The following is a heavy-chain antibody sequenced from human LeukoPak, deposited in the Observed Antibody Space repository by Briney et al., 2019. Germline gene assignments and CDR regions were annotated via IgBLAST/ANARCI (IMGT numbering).Heavy chain of an antibody. V-gene: IGHV4-59*01. D-gene: IGHD3-3*01. J-gene: IGHJ4*02. CDR3: ARASYYDFWSGDNPHFDY. CDR2: IYYSGST. CDR1: GGSISSYY. Sequence: SETLSLTCTVSGGSISSYYWSWIRQPPGKGLEWIGYIYYSGSTNYNPSLKSRVTISVDTSKNQFSLKPSSVTAADTAVYYCARASYYDFWSGDNPHFDYWGQGTLVTVSS.